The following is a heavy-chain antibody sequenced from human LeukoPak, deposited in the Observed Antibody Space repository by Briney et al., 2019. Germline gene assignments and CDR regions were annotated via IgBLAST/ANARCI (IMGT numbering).Heavy chain of an antibody. CDR2: ISWISGSI. D-gene: IGHD1-1*01. J-gene: IGHJ6*02. Sequence: GRSLRLSCAASGFSFHDYAMHWVRQAPGKGLEWVSGISWISGSIGYADSVKGRFTISRDNARNSLYLQMNSLRAEDTALYYCAKDINMGTYYYGMDVWGRGTTVTVSS. CDR1: GFSFHDYA. CDR3: AKDINMGTYYYGMDV. V-gene: IGHV3-9*01.